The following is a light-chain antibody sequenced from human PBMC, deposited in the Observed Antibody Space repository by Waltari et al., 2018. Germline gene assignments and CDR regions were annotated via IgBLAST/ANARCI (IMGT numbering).Light chain of an antibody. J-gene: IGKJ3*01. Sequence: EIVLTQSPGTLSLSPGERATPSCRASQSVSSSYLAWYQQKPGQAPRLLIYGASSTAPGIPDRFSGSGSGTDFTLTISRLEPEDFAVYYCQQYGSSPFTFGPGTKVDIK. V-gene: IGKV3-20*01. CDR1: QSVSSSY. CDR3: QQYGSSPFT. CDR2: GAS.